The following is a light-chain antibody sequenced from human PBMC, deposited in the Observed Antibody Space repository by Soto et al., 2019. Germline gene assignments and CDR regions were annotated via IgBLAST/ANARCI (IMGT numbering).Light chain of an antibody. J-gene: IGLJ1*01. CDR2: EVS. V-gene: IGLV2-14*01. CDR1: SSDVGAYTS. Sequence: ALAQPASVSGSPGQSITISCTGSSSDVGAYTSVSWYQQHPGKAPKLMIYEVSNRPSGVSRRFSGSKSGNTASLTISGLQAEDEAHYYCSSYTSDNRDYVFGTGTKVTVL. CDR3: SSYTSDNRDYV.